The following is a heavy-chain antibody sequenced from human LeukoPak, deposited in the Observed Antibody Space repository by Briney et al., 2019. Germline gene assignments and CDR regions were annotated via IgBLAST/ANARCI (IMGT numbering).Heavy chain of an antibody. CDR1: GGTFSSYA. V-gene: IGHV1-69*05. CDR3: ARQKGRTRPPNYCYYYYMDV. CDR2: IIPIFGTA. Sequence: SVKVSCKASGGTFSSYAISWVRQAPGQGLEWMGGIIPIFGTANYAQKFQGRVTITTDESTSTAYMELSSLSSEDTAVYYCARQKGRTRPPNYCYYYYMDVWGKGTTVTVSS. J-gene: IGHJ6*03.